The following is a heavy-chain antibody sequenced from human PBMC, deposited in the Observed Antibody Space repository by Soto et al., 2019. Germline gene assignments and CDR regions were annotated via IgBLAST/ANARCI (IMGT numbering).Heavy chain of an antibody. CDR2: ISSSSSYI. CDR3: ARDSPPFWSGYSHPYYYYLDV. J-gene: IGHJ6*03. V-gene: IGHV3-21*01. D-gene: IGHD3-3*01. CDR1: GFTFSSYS. Sequence: GGSLRLSCAASGFTFSSYSMNWVRQAPGKGLEWVSSISSSSSYIYYADSVKGRFTISRDNAKNSLYLQMNSLRAEDTAVYYCARDSPPFWSGYSHPYYYYLDVWGKGTTVTVSS.